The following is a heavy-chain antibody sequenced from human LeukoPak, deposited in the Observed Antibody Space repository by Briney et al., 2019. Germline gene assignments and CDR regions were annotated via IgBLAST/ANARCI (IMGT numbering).Heavy chain of an antibody. V-gene: IGHV3-7*01. J-gene: IGHJ4*02. CDR2: VKPDGSEK. CDR3: VTYDSTLGTFDY. D-gene: IGHD2/OR15-2a*01. Sequence: GGSLRLSCAASGFTFTNYWMNWVRHPPGKGLEWVAIVKPDGSEKHYVHSVKGRFTISRDNAMNSLFVQMNSLRAEDTAVYYCVTYDSTLGTFDYWGQGTLVTVSS. CDR1: GFTFTNYW.